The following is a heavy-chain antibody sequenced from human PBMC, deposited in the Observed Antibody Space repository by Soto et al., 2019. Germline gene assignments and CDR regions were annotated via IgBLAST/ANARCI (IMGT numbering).Heavy chain of an antibody. CDR2: IWYDGSKK. J-gene: IGHJ1*01. D-gene: IGHD4-17*01. CDR3: ARNDDYGDYATGGY. CDR1: GFSFSSYV. V-gene: IGHV3-33*01. Sequence: QVQLVESGGCVVQPGRSLRRSCAASGFSFSSYVMHWVRHAPGKGLEWLAVIWYDGSKKYYADSVKGRFTVSRDNSENTLYLQMNSLTAEDTAVYYCARNDDYGDYATGGYWGQGTLVIVSS.